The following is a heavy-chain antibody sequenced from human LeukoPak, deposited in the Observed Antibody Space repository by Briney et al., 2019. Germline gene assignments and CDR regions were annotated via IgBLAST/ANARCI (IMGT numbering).Heavy chain of an antibody. CDR1: GFTFSSYW. Sequence: GGSLRLSCAASGFTFSSYWMHWVRQAPGKGLVWVSRISSDGSSTRYADSVKGRFTISRDNAKNTLFLQMNSLRAEDAAVYYCARDNIWNYPDYWGQGTLVTVSS. CDR2: ISSDGSST. V-gene: IGHV3-74*01. J-gene: IGHJ4*02. D-gene: IGHD1-7*01. CDR3: ARDNIWNYPDY.